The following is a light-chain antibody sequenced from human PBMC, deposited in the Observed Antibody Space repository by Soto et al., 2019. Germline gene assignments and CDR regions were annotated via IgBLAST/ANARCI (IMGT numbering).Light chain of an antibody. CDR3: QQDGSSGT. V-gene: IGKV3-20*01. J-gene: IGKJ1*01. CDR2: GAS. Sequence: EIVLTQSPGTLSLSPGERATLSCRASQSVRNNYLAWYQQKPGQAPRLLIYGASNRATGIPDRFSGSGSGTDFTLTIRRLEPEDFAYYYCQQDGSSGTFGQGTQVEIK. CDR1: QSVRNNY.